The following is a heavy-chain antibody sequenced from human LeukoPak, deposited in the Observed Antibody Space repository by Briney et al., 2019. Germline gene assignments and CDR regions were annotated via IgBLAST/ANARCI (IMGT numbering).Heavy chain of an antibody. J-gene: IGHJ6*03. CDR1: GGSFSGYY. CDR2: GYHGGNT. CDR3: ARENHFDYYTDV. V-gene: IGHV4-34*01. Sequence: SETLSLACAVYGGSFSGYYWSWIRQPPGKGLEWIGNGYHGGNTNYNPSLKSRVTISVDASKNQVSLKVTSVTAADTAVYYCARENHFDYYTDVWGKGTTVTVSS.